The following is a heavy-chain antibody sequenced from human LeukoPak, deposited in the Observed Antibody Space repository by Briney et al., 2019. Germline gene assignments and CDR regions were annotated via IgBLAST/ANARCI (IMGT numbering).Heavy chain of an antibody. D-gene: IGHD3-10*01. CDR1: GFTFSSYE. CDR3: ARMLVYNSGGEAFDC. J-gene: IGHJ4*02. Sequence: GGSLRLSCAASGFTFSSYEMNWVRQAPGKGLEWVSYISSSGSTIYYADSVKGRFTISRDNAKNSLYLQMNSLRAEDTAVYYCARMLVYNSGGEAFDCWGQGTLVTVSS. CDR2: ISSSGSTI. V-gene: IGHV3-48*03.